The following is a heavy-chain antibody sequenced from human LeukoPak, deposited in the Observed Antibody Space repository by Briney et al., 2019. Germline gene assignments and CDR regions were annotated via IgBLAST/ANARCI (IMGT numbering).Heavy chain of an antibody. Sequence: GGSQRLSCAASGFTDSSNYKRWARQARGKGREGVSVIYSGGSTYYADSVKSRCTISRDNSKNTLYLQMNSLRAEDTAVYYCARDPGGYYYYYYGMDVWGQGTTVTVSS. CDR2: IYSGGST. V-gene: IGHV3-66*01. CDR1: GFTDSSNY. D-gene: IGHD2-15*01. CDR3: ARDPGGYYYYYYGMDV. J-gene: IGHJ6*02.